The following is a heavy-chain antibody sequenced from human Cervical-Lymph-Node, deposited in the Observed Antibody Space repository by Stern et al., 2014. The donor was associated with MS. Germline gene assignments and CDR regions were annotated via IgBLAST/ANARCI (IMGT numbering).Heavy chain of an antibody. J-gene: IGHJ4*02. CDR1: GYIFTNYY. Sequence: QVQLVQSGAEVRKPGASVKVSCKASGYIFTNYYMHWVRQAPGQGLLWMGIINPSGGSTTYTQTFQGRVTMTRDTSTSTVYMELSSLRSEDTAVYYCARDRRGWDYWGQGTLVTVSS. CDR2: INPSGGST. V-gene: IGHV1-46*01. CDR3: ARDRRGWDY.